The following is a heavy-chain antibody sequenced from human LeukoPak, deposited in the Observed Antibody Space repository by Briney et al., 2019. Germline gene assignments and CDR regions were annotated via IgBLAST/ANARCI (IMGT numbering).Heavy chain of an antibody. D-gene: IGHD6-19*01. CDR3: ARADSSGWPYYFDY. Sequence: GGSLRLSCAASGFTFSSYSMNWVRQAPGKGLEWVSYISSSSSTIYYADSVKGRFTISRDNSKNTLYLQMNSLRAEDTAVYYCARADSSGWPYYFDYWGQGTLVTVSS. V-gene: IGHV3-48*01. CDR1: GFTFSSYS. CDR2: ISSSSSTI. J-gene: IGHJ4*02.